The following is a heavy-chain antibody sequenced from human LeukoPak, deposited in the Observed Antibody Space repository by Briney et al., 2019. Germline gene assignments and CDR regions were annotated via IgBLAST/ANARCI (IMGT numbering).Heavy chain of an antibody. CDR1: GGSISSYY. Sequence: PSETLSLTCTVSGGSISSYYWSWIRQPPGKGLEWIGYIYYSGSTNYNPSLKSRVTISVDTSKNQFSLKLSSVTAADTAVYYCAIGGDYGPFDYWGRGTLVTVSS. V-gene: IGHV4-59*01. CDR2: IYYSGST. CDR3: AIGGDYGPFDY. J-gene: IGHJ4*02. D-gene: IGHD4-17*01.